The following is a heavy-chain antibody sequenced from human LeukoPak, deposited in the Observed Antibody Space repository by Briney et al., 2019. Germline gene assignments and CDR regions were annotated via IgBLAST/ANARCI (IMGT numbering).Heavy chain of an antibody. CDR1: GGSISSSSYY. CDR2: IYYSGST. V-gene: IGHV4-39*07. Sequence: PSETLSLTCTVSGGSISSSSYYWGWIRQPPGKGLEWIGSIYYSGSTYYNPSLKSRVTISVDTSKNQFSLKLSSVTAADTAVYYCARGLRGGVDILTGYYRYYFDYWGQGTLVTVSS. CDR3: ARGLRGGVDILTGYYRYYFDY. D-gene: IGHD3-9*01. J-gene: IGHJ4*02.